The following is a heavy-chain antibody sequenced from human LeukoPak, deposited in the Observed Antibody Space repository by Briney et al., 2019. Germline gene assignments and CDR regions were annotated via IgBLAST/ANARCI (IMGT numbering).Heavy chain of an antibody. CDR3: ARVGKQLVTPYYYYYYYMDV. D-gene: IGHD6-13*01. J-gene: IGHJ6*03. CDR1: GGSISSGSYY. V-gene: IGHV4-61*02. CDR2: IYTSGST. Sequence: SETLSLTCTVSGGSISSGSYYWSWIRQPAGKGLEWIGRIYTSGSTNYNPSLKSRVTMSVDMSKNQFSLKLSSVTAADTAVYYCARVGKQLVTPYYYYYYYMDVWGKGTTVTVSS.